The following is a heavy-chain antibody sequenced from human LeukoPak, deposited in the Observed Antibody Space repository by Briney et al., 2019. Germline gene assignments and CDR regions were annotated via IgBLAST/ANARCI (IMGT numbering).Heavy chain of an antibody. CDR2: IYTGGST. CDR3: ATLATIPNYYDSSGYEDY. CDR1: GGSISSYH. D-gene: IGHD3-22*01. Sequence: SETLSLTCTVSGGSISSYHWIWIRQPAGKGLEWIGRIYTGGSTNYNPSLKSRVTISVDTSKNQFSLKLSSVTAADTAVYYCATLATIPNYYDSSGYEDYWGQGTLVTVSS. V-gene: IGHV4-4*07. J-gene: IGHJ4*02.